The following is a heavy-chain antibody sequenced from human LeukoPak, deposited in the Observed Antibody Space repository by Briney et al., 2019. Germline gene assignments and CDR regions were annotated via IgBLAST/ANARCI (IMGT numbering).Heavy chain of an antibody. CDR3: AKSPSGWYTHRYYYYYYYMDV. CDR1: GFTFSSYA. V-gene: IGHV3-23*01. CDR2: ISGSGGST. Sequence: PGGSLRLSCAASGFTFSSYAMSWVRQAPGKGLEWVSAISGSGGSTYYADSVKGRFTISRDNSKNTLYLQMNSLRAEDTAVYYCAKSPSGWYTHRYYYYYYYMDVWGKGTTVTVSS. J-gene: IGHJ6*03. D-gene: IGHD6-19*01.